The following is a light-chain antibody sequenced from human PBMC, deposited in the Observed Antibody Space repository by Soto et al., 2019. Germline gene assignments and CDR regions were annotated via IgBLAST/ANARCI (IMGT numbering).Light chain of an antibody. CDR1: SSNIANNY. Sequence: QSVLTQPPSVSAAPGQKVTISCSGSSSNIANNYVSGYQQRPGTAPKLLIYDNNEGPPGIPDRFSGSKSGTSGTLGITELQIGDEADDYCGTWQNSLSADVFGTGTKHTVL. CDR2: DNN. CDR3: GTWQNSLSADV. V-gene: IGLV1-51*01. J-gene: IGLJ1*01.